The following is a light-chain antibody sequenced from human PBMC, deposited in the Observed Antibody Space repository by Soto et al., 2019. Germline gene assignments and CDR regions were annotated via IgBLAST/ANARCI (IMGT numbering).Light chain of an antibody. CDR1: QGISSY. Sequence: AIRMTQSPSSLSASTGDRVTLTCRASQGISSYLAWYQQKPGKAPKLLIYAASTLQSGVPSRFSGSGSGTDFTVTISCLQSEDFATYYCQQYYSYLFTFGPGTKVDIK. CDR3: QQYYSYLFT. V-gene: IGKV1-8*01. CDR2: AAS. J-gene: IGKJ3*01.